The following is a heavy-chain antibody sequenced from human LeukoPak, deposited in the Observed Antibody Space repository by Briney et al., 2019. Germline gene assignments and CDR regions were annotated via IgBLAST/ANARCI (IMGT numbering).Heavy chain of an antibody. D-gene: IGHD7-27*01. V-gene: IGHV3-30*18. J-gene: IGHJ5*02. CDR3: AKDLLGANWFDP. CDR2: ISYDGSNK. CDR1: GFTFSSYG. Sequence: GGSLRLSCAASGFTFSSYGMHWVRQAPGKGLEWVAVISYDGSNKYYADSVKGRFTISRDNSKNTLYLQMNSLRAEDTAVCYCAKDLLGANWFDPWGQGTLVTVSS.